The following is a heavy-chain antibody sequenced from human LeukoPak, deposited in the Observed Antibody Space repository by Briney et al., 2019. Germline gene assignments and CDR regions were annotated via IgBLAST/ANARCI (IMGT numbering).Heavy chain of an antibody. CDR1: GGSISSGGYY. CDR3: ARRTGYSSGWYRS. Sequence: SETLSLTCTVSGGSISSGGYYWSWIRQPPGKGLEWIGEINHSGSTNYNPSLKSRVTISVDTSKNQFSLKLSSVTAADTAVYYCARRTGYSSGWYRSWGQGTLVTVSS. CDR2: INHSGST. V-gene: IGHV4-61*08. D-gene: IGHD6-19*01. J-gene: IGHJ5*02.